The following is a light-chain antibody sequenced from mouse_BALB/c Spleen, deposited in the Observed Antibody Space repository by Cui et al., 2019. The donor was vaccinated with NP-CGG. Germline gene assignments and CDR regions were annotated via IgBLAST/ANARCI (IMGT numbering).Light chain of an antibody. CDR3: ALWYSNHWV. V-gene: IGLV1*01. J-gene: IGLJ1*01. CDR2: GTN. Sequence: VLTQASALTPSPGETVTLTCRSSTGAVLTSNYANWVQEKPDHLFTGLIGGTNNRTPGVPARFSGSLIGDKAALIITGAQTEDEAIYFCALWYSNHWVFGGGTKLTVL. CDR1: TGAVLTSNY.